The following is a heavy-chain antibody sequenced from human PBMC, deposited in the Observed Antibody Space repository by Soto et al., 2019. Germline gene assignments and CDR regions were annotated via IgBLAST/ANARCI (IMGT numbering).Heavy chain of an antibody. CDR1: GFTFGDYY. CDR2: ISSSSSYT. Sequence: PGGSLRLSCAASGFTFGDYYMSWIRQAPGKGLEWVSYISSSSSYTNYADSVKGRFTISRDDAKNSLYLQMNSLRAEDTAVYYCARRTNPNYDSSGYSGDAFDIWGQGTMVTVSS. V-gene: IGHV3-11*06. CDR3: ARRTNPNYDSSGYSGDAFDI. J-gene: IGHJ3*02. D-gene: IGHD3-22*01.